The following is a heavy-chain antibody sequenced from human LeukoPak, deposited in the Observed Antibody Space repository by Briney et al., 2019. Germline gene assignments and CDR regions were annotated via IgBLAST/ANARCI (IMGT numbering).Heavy chain of an antibody. J-gene: IGHJ6*04. CDR1: GFTFSSYG. CDR3: AKYIGLLDYYYYGMDV. Sequence: PGRSLRLSCAASGFTFSSYGMHWARQAPGKGLEWVAVISYDGSNKYYADSVKGRFTISRDNSKNTLYLQMNSLRAEDTAVYYCAKYIGLLDYYYYGMDVWGKGTTGTVSA. V-gene: IGHV3-30*18. D-gene: IGHD2-8*01. CDR2: ISYDGSNK.